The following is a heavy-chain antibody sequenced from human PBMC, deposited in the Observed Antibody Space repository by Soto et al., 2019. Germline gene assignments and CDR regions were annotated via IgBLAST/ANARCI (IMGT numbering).Heavy chain of an antibody. J-gene: IGHJ5*02. V-gene: IGHV4-31*03. Sequence: SETLSLTCTVSGRPVSSGGYYWTWIRQHPGRGLEWIGYIYHIGSPYYNPSLENRVTISLDTSKNQFSLNLTSVTAADTAIYYCVRDRALDSSGHWFDTWGQGTLVTVSS. D-gene: IGHD3-22*01. CDR3: VRDRALDSSGHWFDT. CDR1: GRPVSSGGYY. CDR2: IYHIGSP.